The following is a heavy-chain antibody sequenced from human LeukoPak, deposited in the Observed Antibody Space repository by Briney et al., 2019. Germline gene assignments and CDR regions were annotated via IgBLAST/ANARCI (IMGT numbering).Heavy chain of an antibody. V-gene: IGHV3-30*02. D-gene: IGHD2-2*02. J-gene: IGHJ3*02. CDR2: IRYDGSNK. CDR1: GFTFSSYG. CDR3: AKDGGYCSSTSCYTLDDAFDI. Sequence: GGSLRLSCAASGFTFSSYGMHWVRQAPGKGLEWVAFIRYDGSNKYYADSVKGRFTISRDNSKNTLYLQMNSLRAEDTAVYYCAKDGGYCSSTSCYTLDDAFDIWGQGTMVTVSS.